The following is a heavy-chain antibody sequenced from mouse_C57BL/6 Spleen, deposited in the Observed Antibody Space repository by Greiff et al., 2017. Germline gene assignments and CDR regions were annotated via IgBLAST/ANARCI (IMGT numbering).Heavy chain of an antibody. CDR3: ARAYYGSSPFAY. V-gene: IGHV1-80*01. Sequence: QVQLQQSGAELVKPGASVKISCKASGYAFSSYWMNWVKQRPGKGLEWIGQMYPGDGDTNYNGKFKGKATLTADKSSSTSYMQLSSLTSEDSAVYFCARAYYGSSPFAYWGQGTLVTVSA. CDR2: MYPGDGDT. J-gene: IGHJ3*01. CDR1: GYAFSSYW. D-gene: IGHD1-1*01.